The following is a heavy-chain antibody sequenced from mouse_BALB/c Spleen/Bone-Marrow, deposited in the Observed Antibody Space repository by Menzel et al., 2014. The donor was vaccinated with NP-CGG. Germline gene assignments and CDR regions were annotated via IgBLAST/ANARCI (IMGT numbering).Heavy chain of an antibody. D-gene: IGHD1-1*01. CDR2: IDPANGNI. V-gene: IGHV14-3*02. CDR1: GFNIKDTY. Sequence: EVQLQPSGAELVKPGASVKLSCTASGFNIKDTYMHWVKQRPEQGLEWIGRIDPANGNIKYDPKFQGKATITADTSSNTAYLQLSSLTSEDTAVYYCVRSREYYFDFWGQGTTLTVSS. J-gene: IGHJ2*01. CDR3: VRSREYYFDF.